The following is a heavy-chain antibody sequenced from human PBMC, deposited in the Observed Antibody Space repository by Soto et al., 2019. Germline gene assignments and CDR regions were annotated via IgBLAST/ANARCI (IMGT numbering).Heavy chain of an antibody. V-gene: IGHV4-4*07. D-gene: IGHD1-1*01. CDR3: VRDGTKTLRDWFDP. CDR2: IYATGTT. J-gene: IGHJ5*02. Sequence: SETLSLTCTVSGASISGFYWSWIRKAAGKGLEWIGCIYATGTTDYNPSLKSRVMMSVDTSKKQFSLKLRSVTAADTALYYCVRDGTKTLRDWFDPWGQG. CDR1: GASISGFY.